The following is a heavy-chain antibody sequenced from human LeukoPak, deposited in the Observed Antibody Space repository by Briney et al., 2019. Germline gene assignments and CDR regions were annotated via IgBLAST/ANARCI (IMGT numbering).Heavy chain of an antibody. CDR2: IQEDGKKE. V-gene: IGHV3-7*01. D-gene: IGHD2-21*02. CDR3: AKDIVGGGDDY. Sequence: GGTLRLSCAASGFTFNRNGMSWVRQAPGKGLEWVANIQEDGKKENYVDSVRGRFTISRDNAKNSIYLQMNSLRVEDTAVYYCAKDIVGGGDDYWGQGTLVIVSS. CDR1: GFTFNRNG. J-gene: IGHJ4*02.